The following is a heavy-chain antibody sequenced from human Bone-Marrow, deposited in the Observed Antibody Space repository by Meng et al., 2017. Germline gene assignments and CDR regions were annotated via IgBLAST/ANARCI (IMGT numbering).Heavy chain of an antibody. CDR2: INHSGST. Sequence: QVQPQQSGAGLFKPSETLSLSCVVSGGSFSDYDWSWIRQPPGKGLEWIGEINHSGSTNYNPSLESRATISVDTSQNNLSLKLSSVTAADSAVYYCARGPTTMAHDFDYWGQGTLVTVSS. J-gene: IGHJ4*02. V-gene: IGHV4-34*01. CDR1: GGSFSDYD. CDR3: ARGPTTMAHDFDY. D-gene: IGHD4-11*01.